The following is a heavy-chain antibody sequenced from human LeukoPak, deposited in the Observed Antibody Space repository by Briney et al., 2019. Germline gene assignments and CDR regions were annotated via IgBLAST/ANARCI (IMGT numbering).Heavy chain of an antibody. V-gene: IGHV3-23*01. J-gene: IGHJ4*02. Sequence: GGTLRLSCAASGFTFSSYGMSWVRQAPGKGLEWVSAISGSGGSTYYADSVKGRLTTSRDNSKNTLYLQMNSLRAEDTAVYYCAKVNGSGSYPDYWGQGALVTVSS. CDR2: ISGSGGST. CDR3: AKVNGSGSYPDY. D-gene: IGHD3-10*01. CDR1: GFTFSSYG.